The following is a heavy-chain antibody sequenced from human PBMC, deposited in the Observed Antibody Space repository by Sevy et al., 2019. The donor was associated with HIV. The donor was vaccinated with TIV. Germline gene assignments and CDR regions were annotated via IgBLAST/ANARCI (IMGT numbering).Heavy chain of an antibody. CDR3: AREGCTKPHDY. CDR2: LSFGCGEI. J-gene: IGHJ4*02. V-gene: IGHV3-23*01. D-gene: IGHD2-8*01. CDR1: GFTFSKYS. Sequence: GGSLRLSCAASGFTFSKYSMSWVRQPPGKGLGWVSTLSFGCGEINYADSVKGRFTISRDNAKSSVYLQMNNLRAEDNGVYYCAREGCTKPHDYWGQGTLVTVSS.